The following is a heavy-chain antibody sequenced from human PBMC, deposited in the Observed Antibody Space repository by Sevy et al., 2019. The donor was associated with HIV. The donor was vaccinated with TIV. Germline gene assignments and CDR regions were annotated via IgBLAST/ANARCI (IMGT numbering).Heavy chain of an antibody. D-gene: IGHD3-3*01. V-gene: IGHV3-21*01. Sequence: GGSLRLSCAAFGFSFSSHGMNWVRQAPGKGLEWVSFISAGSTYIYYADSVKGRFTISRVNAKNSVYLQMGSLRAEDTAVYYCAREDIALFGVIRGERRSAMDVWGQGTTVTVSS. CDR3: AREDIALFGVIRGERRSAMDV. CDR1: GFSFSSHG. J-gene: IGHJ6*02. CDR2: ISAGSTYI.